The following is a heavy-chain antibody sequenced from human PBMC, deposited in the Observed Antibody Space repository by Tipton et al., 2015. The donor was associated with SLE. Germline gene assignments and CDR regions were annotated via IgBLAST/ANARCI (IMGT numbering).Heavy chain of an antibody. CDR3: ARIRPGHGDPFDF. J-gene: IGHJ4*02. V-gene: IGHV4-4*07. D-gene: IGHD4-17*01. CDR1: GGSIGSYF. CDR2: IYASGRT. Sequence: TLSLTCTVSGGSIGSYFWSWIRQPAGKGLEWIGRIYASGRTDYNPSLKSRVTMSVDTSKSLLSLKLSSVTAADTAVYYCARIRPGHGDPFDFWGQGTLVTVSS.